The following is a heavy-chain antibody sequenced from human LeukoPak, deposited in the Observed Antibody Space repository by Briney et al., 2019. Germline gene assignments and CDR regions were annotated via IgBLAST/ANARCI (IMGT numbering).Heavy chain of an antibody. Sequence: HPGGSLRLSCAASGFTFSSYAMSWVRQAPGKGLEWVSCISGSGGSIYYADSVKGRFTISRDNSKNTLYPQMNSLRAEDTALYYCAKEAVAAAGPFDHWGQGTLVTVSS. V-gene: IGHV3-23*01. J-gene: IGHJ4*02. CDR3: AKEAVAAAGPFDH. D-gene: IGHD6-13*01. CDR1: GFTFSSYA. CDR2: ISGSGGSI.